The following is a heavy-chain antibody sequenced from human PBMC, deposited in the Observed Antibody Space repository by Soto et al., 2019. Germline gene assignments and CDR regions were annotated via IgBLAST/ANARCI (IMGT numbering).Heavy chain of an antibody. D-gene: IGHD4-17*01. CDR3: ARMNVDSYQFYYAMDV. CDR1: GFSLTTGKMG. V-gene: IGHV2-26*01. Sequence: PTLVNPTETLTLTCTVSGFSLTTGKMGVSWIRQPPGKALEWLAHIFSDNERSYSTSLQGRLTISKDTSGSQVVLSMTNVDPVDTATYYCARMNVDSYQFYYAMDVWGQGTTVTVSS. J-gene: IGHJ6*02. CDR2: IFSDNER.